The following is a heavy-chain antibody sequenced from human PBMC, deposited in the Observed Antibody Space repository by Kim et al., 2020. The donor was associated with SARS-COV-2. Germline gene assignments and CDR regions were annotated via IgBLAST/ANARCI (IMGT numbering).Heavy chain of an antibody. V-gene: IGHV1-46*01. CDR3: ARDLSSGHGSYYYYYGMDV. CDR1: GYTFTSYY. Sequence: ASVKVSCKASGYTFTSYYMHWVRQAPGQGLEWMGIINPSGGSTSYAQKFQGRVTMTRDTSTSTVYMELSSLRSEDTAVYYCARDLSSGHGSYYYYYGMDVWGQGTTVTVSS. J-gene: IGHJ6*02. CDR2: INPSGGST. D-gene: IGHD3-22*01.